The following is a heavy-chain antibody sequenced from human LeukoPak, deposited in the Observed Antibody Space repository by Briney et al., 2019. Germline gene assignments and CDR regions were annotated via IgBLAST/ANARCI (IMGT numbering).Heavy chain of an antibody. CDR2: ICGSCGST. Sequence: PGGSLRLSCAASGFTFSNYAMSWVRQAPGKGLEWVSAICGSCGSTYYADSVKGRFTISRDNSKNTLYLKMNGLRAEDTAVYYCAKDQYGGSSRGDYFDYWGQGTLVTVSS. CDR1: GFTFSNYA. V-gene: IGHV3-23*01. CDR3: AKDQYGGSSRGDYFDY. D-gene: IGHD4-23*01. J-gene: IGHJ4*02.